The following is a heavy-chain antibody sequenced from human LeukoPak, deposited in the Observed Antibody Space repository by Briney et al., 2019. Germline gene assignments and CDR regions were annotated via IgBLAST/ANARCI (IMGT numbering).Heavy chain of an antibody. V-gene: IGHV3-33*01. CDR3: ARDPEYYYGSAEYYFDY. Sequence: GGSLRLSCAASGFIFSDYGMHWVRQAPGKGLEWVAVIWYDGSNKYYADSVKGRFTISRDNSKNTLYLQMNSLRAEDTAVYYCARDPEYYYGSAEYYFDYWGQGTLVTVSS. CDR1: GFIFSDYG. J-gene: IGHJ4*02. D-gene: IGHD3-10*01. CDR2: IWYDGSNK.